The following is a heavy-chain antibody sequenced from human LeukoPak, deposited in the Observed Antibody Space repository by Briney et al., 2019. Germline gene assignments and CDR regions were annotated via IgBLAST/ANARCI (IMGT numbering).Heavy chain of an antibody. CDR2: ISGSGGST. D-gene: IGHD2-21*01. V-gene: IGHV3-23*01. CDR3: AKDLFSGDYVDY. CDR1: GFTFSSYG. J-gene: IGHJ4*02. Sequence: GGSLRLSCAASGFTFSSYGMSWVRQAPGKGLEWVSAISGSGGSTYYADSVKGRFTISRDNSKNTLYLQMNSLRAEDTAVYYCAKDLFSGDYVDYWGQGTLVTVSS.